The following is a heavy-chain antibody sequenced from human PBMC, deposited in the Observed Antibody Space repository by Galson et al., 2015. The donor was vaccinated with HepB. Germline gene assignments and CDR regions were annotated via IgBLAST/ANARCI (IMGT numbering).Heavy chain of an antibody. CDR3: ARDRETYTLHQFGGVIVTLDY. CDR1: GGTFSSYA. V-gene: IGHV1-69*13. CDR2: IIPIFGTA. J-gene: IGHJ4*02. Sequence: SVKVSCKASGGTFSSYAISWVRQAPGQGLEWMGGIIPIFGTANYAQKFQGRVTITADESTSTAYMELSSLRSEDTAVYYCARDRETYTLHQFGGVIVTLDYWGQGTLVTVSS. D-gene: IGHD3-16*02.